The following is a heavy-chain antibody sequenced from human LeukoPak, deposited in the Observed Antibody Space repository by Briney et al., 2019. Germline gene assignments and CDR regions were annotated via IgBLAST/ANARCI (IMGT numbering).Heavy chain of an antibody. CDR2: ITPNSGGT. CDR3: ARVYRWLHPNDAFDI. CDR1: GYTFTGYY. J-gene: IGHJ3*02. Sequence: GASVKVSCKASGYTFTGYYMHRVRQAPGQGLEWMGWITPNSGGTNYAQKFQGRVTMTSDTSIGTAYMELSRLRSNDTAVYYCARVYRWLHPNDAFDIWGQGTMVTVSS. D-gene: IGHD5-12*01. V-gene: IGHV1-2*02.